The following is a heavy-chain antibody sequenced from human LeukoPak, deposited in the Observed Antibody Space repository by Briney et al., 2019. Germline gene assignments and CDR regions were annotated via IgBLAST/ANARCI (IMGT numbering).Heavy chain of an antibody. CDR2: ISAYNGNT. D-gene: IGHD3-22*01. J-gene: IGHJ4*02. V-gene: IGHV1-18*01. CDR3: ARAAIDQPTSGYSPFDY. Sequence: ASVKVSCKASGYTFTSYGISWVRQAPGQGLEWMGWISAYNGNTNYAQKLQGRVTMTTDTSTSTAYMELRSLRSDDTAVYYCARAAIDQPTSGYSPFDYWGQGTLVTVSS. CDR1: GYTFTSYG.